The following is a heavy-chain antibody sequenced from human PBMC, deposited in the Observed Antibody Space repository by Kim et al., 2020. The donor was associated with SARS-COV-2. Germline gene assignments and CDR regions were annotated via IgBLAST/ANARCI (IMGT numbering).Heavy chain of an antibody. CDR1: GFTFSSYG. CDR3: ARCGGDFDY. D-gene: IGHD3-10*01. Sequence: GGSLRLSCAASGFTFSSYGMHWVRQAPGKGLEWVAVISYDGSNKYYADSVKGRFTISRDNSKNTLYLQMNSLRAEDTAVYYCARCGGDFDYWGQGTLVTVSS. J-gene: IGHJ4*02. V-gene: IGHV3-33*05. CDR2: ISYDGSNK.